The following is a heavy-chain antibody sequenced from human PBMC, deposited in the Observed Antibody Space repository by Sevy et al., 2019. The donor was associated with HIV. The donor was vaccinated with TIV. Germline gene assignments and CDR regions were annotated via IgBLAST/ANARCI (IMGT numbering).Heavy chain of an antibody. J-gene: IGHJ4*02. D-gene: IGHD6-13*01. CDR2: ISGSGGST. Sequence: GGSLRPSCAASGFTFSSYAMSWVRQAPGKGLEWVSAISGSGGSTYYADSVKGRFTISRDNSKNTLYLQMNSLRAEDTAVYYCAKLPGYSSSWSGWGQGTLVTVSS. CDR3: AKLPGYSSSWSG. V-gene: IGHV3-23*01. CDR1: GFTFSSYA.